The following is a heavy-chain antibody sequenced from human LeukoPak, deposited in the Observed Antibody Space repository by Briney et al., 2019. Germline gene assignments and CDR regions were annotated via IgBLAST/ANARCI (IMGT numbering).Heavy chain of an antibody. Sequence: PGRSLRLSCAASGFTFSSYGMHWVRQAPGKGLEWVAVIWYDGSNKYYADSVKGRFTISRDNSKNTLYLQMNSLRAEDTAVYYFAKKSRDYQDITVNSLDSGGQGTPLPVPS. CDR3: AKKSRDYQDITVNSLDS. CDR1: GFTFSSYG. V-gene: IGHV3-33*06. CDR2: IWYDGSNK. D-gene: IGHD2-15*01. J-gene: IGHJ1*01.